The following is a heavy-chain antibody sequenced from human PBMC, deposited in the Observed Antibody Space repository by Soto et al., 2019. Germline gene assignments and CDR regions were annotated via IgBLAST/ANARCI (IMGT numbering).Heavy chain of an antibody. V-gene: IGHV1-18*01. CDR1: GYIFVNYG. D-gene: IGHD3-16*01. CDR2: ISPYTGNT. J-gene: IGHJ6*02. Sequence: QVQLVXSXXXXXXPGASVKVSCKASGYIFVNYGIAWVRQAPGQGLEWMGWISPYTGNTHSATKVQGRLTMTTDTSTSTAYMDLGSLTSDDTAVYYCVMVDNYVTPTPQDVWGQGTTVTVSS. CDR3: VMVDNYVTPTPQDV.